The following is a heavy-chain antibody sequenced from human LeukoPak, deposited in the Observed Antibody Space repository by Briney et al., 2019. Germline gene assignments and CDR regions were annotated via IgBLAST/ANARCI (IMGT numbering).Heavy chain of an antibody. CDR1: GASNSSYY. V-gene: IGHV4-59*01. Sequence: PSETLSLTCTVSGASNSSYYWSWIRQPPGKGLEWIGYIYYTGRTNYNPSLKSRVTISVDTSKNQFPLNLSSVTAADTAVYYCARGEMNGDGYNYGYWYFDLWGRGTLVTVSS. D-gene: IGHD5-24*01. J-gene: IGHJ2*01. CDR2: IYYTGRT. CDR3: ARGEMNGDGYNYGYWYFDL.